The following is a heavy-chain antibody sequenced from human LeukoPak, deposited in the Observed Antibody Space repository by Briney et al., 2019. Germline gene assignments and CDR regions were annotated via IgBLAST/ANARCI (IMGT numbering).Heavy chain of an antibody. CDR3: ARDWGAYYHFFDY. V-gene: IGHV3-7*01. Sequence: PGGSLTLSCEASGFSLSVSWMSWVRQAPGKGLEWVGNIKQDGSERNYVDSVKDRFTISRDKAKKSLYLQINSLRAEDTAVYYCARDWGAYYHFFDYWGQGTLVTVSS. D-gene: IGHD3-22*01. J-gene: IGHJ4*02. CDR2: IKQDGSER. CDR1: GFSLSVSW.